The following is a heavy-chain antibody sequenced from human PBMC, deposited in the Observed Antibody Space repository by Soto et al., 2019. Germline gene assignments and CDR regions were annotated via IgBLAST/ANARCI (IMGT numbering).Heavy chain of an antibody. D-gene: IGHD6-13*01. V-gene: IGHV4-59*01. J-gene: IGHJ5*02. CDR1: GGSISSYY. Sequence: QVQLQESGPGLVKPSETLSLTCTVSGGSISSYYWSWIRQPPGKGLEWIGYIYYSGSTNYNPSLKSRVTISVDTSKNQFSLKLSSVTAADTAVYYCARGAAAGTTYVWFDPWGQGTLVTVSS. CDR2: IYYSGST. CDR3: ARGAAAGTTYVWFDP.